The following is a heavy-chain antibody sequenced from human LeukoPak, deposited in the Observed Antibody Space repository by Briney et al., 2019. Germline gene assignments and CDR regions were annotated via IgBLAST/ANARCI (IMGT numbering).Heavy chain of an antibody. D-gene: IGHD5-18*01. J-gene: IGHJ4*02. V-gene: IGHV4-59*01. CDR3: AREVSSTAIINY. CDR2: IYYSGST. CDR1: GGSISSYY. Sequence: PSKTLSLTCTVSGGSISSYYWSWIRQPPGKGLEWIGYIYYSGSTNYNPSLKSRVTISVDTSKNQFSLKLSSVTAADTAVYYCAREVSSTAIINYWGQGTLVTVSS.